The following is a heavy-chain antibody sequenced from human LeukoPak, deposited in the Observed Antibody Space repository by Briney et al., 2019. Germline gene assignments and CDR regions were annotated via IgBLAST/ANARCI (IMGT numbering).Heavy chain of an antibody. CDR1: GYTFAKHA. V-gene: IGHV1-3*01. J-gene: IGHJ4*02. Sequence: ASVKVSCKASGYTFAKHAIHWLRQAPEQKLEWLGWINVANGNTKYSQKFQGRVTFTRDTSATTVHMELSSLGSEDTGVYYCARDPGGSYQYYFDYWGQGTLVTVSS. D-gene: IGHD3-10*01. CDR3: ARDPGGSYQYYFDY. CDR2: INVANGNT.